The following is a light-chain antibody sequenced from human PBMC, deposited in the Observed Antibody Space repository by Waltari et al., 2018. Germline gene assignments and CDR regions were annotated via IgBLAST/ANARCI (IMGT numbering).Light chain of an antibody. J-gene: IGLJ7*01. Sequence: QSVLTQPPSVSAAPGQRVPISCSVGSSNIGTNYVSWYRQFPGTAPKLLIYENTERPSGIPGRCSGSKSGTSATLDITGLQAGDEADYYCGTWDSSLSGAVFGGGTHLTVL. CDR2: ENT. CDR1: SSNIGTNY. V-gene: IGLV1-51*02. CDR3: GTWDSSLSGAV.